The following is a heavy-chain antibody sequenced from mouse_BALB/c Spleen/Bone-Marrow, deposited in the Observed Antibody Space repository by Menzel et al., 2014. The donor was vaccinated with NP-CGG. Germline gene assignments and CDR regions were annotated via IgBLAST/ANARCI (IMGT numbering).Heavy chain of an antibody. D-gene: IGHD2-4*01. Sequence: EVKLMESGGGLVKPGGSLKLSCAASGFTFSSYAMSWVRQTPEKRPEWVASISSGGSTYYPDSVKGRFTISRDIARNILYLQMSSLRSEDTAMYYCARDDYDDQYYFDYWGQGTTLTVSS. V-gene: IGHV5-6-5*01. CDR2: ISSGGST. CDR3: ARDDYDDQYYFDY. CDR1: GFTFSSYA. J-gene: IGHJ2*01.